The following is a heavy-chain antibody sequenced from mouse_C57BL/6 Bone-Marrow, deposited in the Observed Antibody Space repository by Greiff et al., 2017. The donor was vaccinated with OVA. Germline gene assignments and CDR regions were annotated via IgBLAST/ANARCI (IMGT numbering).Heavy chain of an antibody. D-gene: IGHD4-1*01. V-gene: IGHV1-42*01. J-gene: IGHJ3*01. CDR3: ARNWDWFAY. CDR2: INPSTGGT. CDR1: GYSFTGYY. Sequence: VQLQQSGPELVKPGASVKISCKASGYSFTGYYMNWVKQSPEKSLEWIGEINPSTGGTTYNQKFKAKATLTVDKSSSTAYMQLKSLTSEDSAVYYCARNWDWFAYWGQGTLVTVSA.